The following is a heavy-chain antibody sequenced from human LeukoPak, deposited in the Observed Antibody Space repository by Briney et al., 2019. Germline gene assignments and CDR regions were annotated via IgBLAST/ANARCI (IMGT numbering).Heavy chain of an antibody. CDR3: AREAVGATDHFGMDV. J-gene: IGHJ6*02. CDR2: ISAYNGNT. CDR1: GYSFTIYG. V-gene: IGHV1-18*01. Sequence: ASVKVSCKASGYSFTIYGISWVRQAPGQGLEWMGWISAYNGNTNYAQRFQGRVTMTTDTSTSTAYMELRSLRSDDTAVYYCAREAVGATDHFGMDVWGQGTTVTVSS. D-gene: IGHD1-26*01.